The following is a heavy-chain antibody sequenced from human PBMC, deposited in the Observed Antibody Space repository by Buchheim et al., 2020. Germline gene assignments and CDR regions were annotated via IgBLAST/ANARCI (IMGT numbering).Heavy chain of an antibody. Sequence: QVQLVESGGGVVQPGRSLRLSCAASGFTFSSYGMHWVRQAPGKGLEWVAVISYDGSNKYYADSVKGRFTISRDNSKNTLYLQMNSLRAEDTAVYYCAKVMAFGGVIVVPDYWGQGTL. V-gene: IGHV3-30*18. J-gene: IGHJ4*02. CDR3: AKVMAFGGVIVVPDY. CDR2: ISYDGSNK. D-gene: IGHD3-16*02. CDR1: GFTFSSYG.